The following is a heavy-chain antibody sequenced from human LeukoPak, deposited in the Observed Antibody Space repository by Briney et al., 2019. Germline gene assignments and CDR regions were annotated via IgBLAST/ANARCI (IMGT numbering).Heavy chain of an antibody. CDR1: GGSFSGYY. D-gene: IGHD6-19*01. CDR2: IYTSGST. Sequence: PSETLSLTCAVYGGSFSGYYWSWIRQPAGKGLEWIGRIYTSGSTNYNPSLKSRVTMSVDTSKNQFSLKLSSVTAADTAVYYCARDRGSSGWLMNWFDPWGQGTLVTVSS. CDR3: ARDRGSSGWLMNWFDP. J-gene: IGHJ5*02. V-gene: IGHV4-4*07.